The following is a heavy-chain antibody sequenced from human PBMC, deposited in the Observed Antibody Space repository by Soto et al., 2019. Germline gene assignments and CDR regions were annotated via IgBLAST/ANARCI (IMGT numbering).Heavy chain of an antibody. V-gene: IGHV1-8*01. CDR2: MNPNSGNT. Sequence: ATGQGLEWMGWMNPNSGNTGYAQKFQGRVTMTRNTSISTAYMELSSLRSEDTAVYYCASYGFYDILTGYYSDYYYMDVWGKGITVTVSS. CDR3: ASYGFYDILTGYYSDYYYMDV. D-gene: IGHD3-9*01. J-gene: IGHJ6*03.